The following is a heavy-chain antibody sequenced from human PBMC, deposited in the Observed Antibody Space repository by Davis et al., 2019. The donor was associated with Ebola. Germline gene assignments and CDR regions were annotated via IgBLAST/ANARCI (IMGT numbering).Heavy chain of an antibody. CDR3: AREFRSSWFDP. Sequence: SETLSLTCTVSGGSISSYYWSWIRQPPGKGLEWIGNIYFSGSTNYNPSLESRVSISLDASNNQFSMRLSSVTAADTAVYYCAREFRSSWFDPWGQGTLVTVSS. CDR2: IYFSGST. D-gene: IGHD6-13*01. CDR1: GGSISSYY. J-gene: IGHJ5*02. V-gene: IGHV4-59*01.